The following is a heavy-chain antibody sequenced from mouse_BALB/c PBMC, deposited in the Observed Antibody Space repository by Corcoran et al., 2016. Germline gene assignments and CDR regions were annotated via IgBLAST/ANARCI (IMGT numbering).Heavy chain of an antibody. D-gene: IGHD2-3*01. Sequence: DVQLQASGPGLVKPSQSLSLTYSVTGYSITSGYSWNWIRQFPGNKLEWMGYISYDGSNNYIPSLKNRISITRDTSKNQFFLKLNSVTTEDTATYYCAAIYDGYAMDYWGQGTSVTVSS. V-gene: IGHV3-6*02. CDR2: ISYDGSN. J-gene: IGHJ4*01. CDR1: GYSITSGYS. CDR3: AAIYDGYAMDY.